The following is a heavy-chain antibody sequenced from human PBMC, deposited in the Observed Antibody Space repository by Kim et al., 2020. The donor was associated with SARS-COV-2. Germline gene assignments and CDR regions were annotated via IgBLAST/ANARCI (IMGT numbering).Heavy chain of an antibody. CDR3: AREGGGSQPGDFDY. D-gene: IGHD2-15*01. J-gene: IGHJ4*02. CDR2: INTDTGNP. CDR1: GYIFTNYA. Sequence: ASVKVSCKASGYIFTNYAMNWVRQAPGQGLEWMGWINTDTGNPTYAQGFTGQFVFSLDTSVSTAYLQISSLKAEDTAVYYCAREGGGSQPGDFDYWGQGTLVTVSS. V-gene: IGHV7-4-1*02.